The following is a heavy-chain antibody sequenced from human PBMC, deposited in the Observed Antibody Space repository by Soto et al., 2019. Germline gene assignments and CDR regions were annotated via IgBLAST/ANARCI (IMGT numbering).Heavy chain of an antibody. CDR2: ISSGGDAT. V-gene: IGHV3-23*01. J-gene: IGHJ4*02. D-gene: IGHD3-16*01. CDR1: GFSFSNYA. Sequence: EVQLLESGGGLVQPGGSLRVSCAASGFSFSNYAMIWVRQAPGKGLEWVSDISSGGDATYYADSVKGRFTIPRDNSKSTLYLQMNSLRAEDTAVYYCAKGGWGMVTDYWGQGALVTVS. CDR3: AKGGWGMVTDY.